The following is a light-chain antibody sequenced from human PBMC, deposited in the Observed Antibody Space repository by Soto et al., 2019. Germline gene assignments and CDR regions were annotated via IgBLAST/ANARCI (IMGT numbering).Light chain of an antibody. J-gene: IGLJ2*01. CDR2: VNSDGSH. CDR1: SGHSSYA. CDR3: QPWGIGILVV. Sequence: QPVLTQSPSASASLGASVKLTCTLSSGHSSYAIAWHQQQPGKGPRYLMKVNSDGSHRKGDGIPDRFSGSSSGAERYLTISSLQSEDEADYYCQPWGIGILVVFGGGTKLTVL. V-gene: IGLV4-69*01.